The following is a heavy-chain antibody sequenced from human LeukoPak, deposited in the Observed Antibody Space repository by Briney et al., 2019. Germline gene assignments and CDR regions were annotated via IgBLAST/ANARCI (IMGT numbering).Heavy chain of an antibody. V-gene: IGHV3-48*04. CDR2: INIGGTNT. CDR1: AFTSSSYG. J-gene: IGHJ4*02. D-gene: IGHD5-24*01. CDR3: ATDGAGVET. Sequence: GGSLTRSCAASAFTSSSYGIHWVRQAPGKGLEWLSYINIGGTNTHRADVVKDSFTISRDNHKNTLYVEKKPVRSEDTGVYYCATDGAGVETWGQGVLVTVSS.